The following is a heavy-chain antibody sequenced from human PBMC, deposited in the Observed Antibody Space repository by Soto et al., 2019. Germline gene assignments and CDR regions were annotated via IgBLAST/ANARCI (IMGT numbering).Heavy chain of an antibody. Sequence: QVQLVQSGAEVKKPGSSVKVSCKASGGTFSSYAISWVRQAPGQLLEWMGGFIPIFGTANYVQKFPGRVTITADESTSTAYMELSSLRSEDTAVYYCAIGSYCSGGSCDSAGPVFGMDVWGQGTTVTGSS. D-gene: IGHD2-15*01. J-gene: IGHJ6*02. CDR2: FIPIFGTA. CDR3: AIGSYCSGGSCDSAGPVFGMDV. CDR1: GGTFSSYA. V-gene: IGHV1-69*12.